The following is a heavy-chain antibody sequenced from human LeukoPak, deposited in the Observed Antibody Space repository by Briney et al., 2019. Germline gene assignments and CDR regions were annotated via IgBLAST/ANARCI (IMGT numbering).Heavy chain of an antibody. CDR1: GGSISSSSYY. J-gene: IGHJ6*03. V-gene: IGHV4-39*07. CDR3: ARVSEAGDFTHYYFYMDV. D-gene: IGHD3/OR15-3a*01. CDR2: IYYSGST. Sequence: SETLSLTCTVSGGSISSSSYYWGWIRQPPGKGLEWIGSIYYSGSTYYNPSLKSRVTISVDTSKNQFSLKLSSVTAADTAVYYSARVSEAGDFTHYYFYMDVWGKGTTVTVSS.